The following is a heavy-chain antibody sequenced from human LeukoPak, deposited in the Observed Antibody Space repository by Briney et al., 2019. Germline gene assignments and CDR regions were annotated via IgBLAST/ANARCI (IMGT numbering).Heavy chain of an antibody. CDR1: GYTFTGYY. D-gene: IGHD5/OR15-5a*01. Sequence: PGGSVTVSCKASGYTFTGYYMHWVRQAPGQGLDWMGFINPSGGNTRYAQNFQGRVTMTRNTSRSTFWKELSSLRSEDTAVYYCARDPGGNSVYVIDYWGQGTLVTVSS. CDR3: ARDPGGNSVYVIDY. J-gene: IGHJ4*02. CDR2: INPSGGNT. V-gene: IGHV1-46*01.